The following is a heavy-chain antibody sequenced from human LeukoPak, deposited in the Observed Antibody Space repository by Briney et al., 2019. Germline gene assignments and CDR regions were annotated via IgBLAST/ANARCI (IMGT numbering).Heavy chain of an antibody. CDR1: GFTFNNYA. J-gene: IGHJ4*02. CDR2: ISNTGGST. CDR3: AKRASGSGTSLYYFDY. V-gene: IGHV3-23*01. Sequence: GGSQRLSCVVSGFTFNNYAMSWVRQAPGKGLEWVSVISNTGGSTFYADSVKGRFTISRDNSKNTLYLQMNSLRAEDTAVYYCAKRASGSGTSLYYFDYWGQGTLVTVSS. D-gene: IGHD3-10*01.